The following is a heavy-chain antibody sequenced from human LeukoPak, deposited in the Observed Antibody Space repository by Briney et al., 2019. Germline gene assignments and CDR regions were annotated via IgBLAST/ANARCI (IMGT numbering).Heavy chain of an antibody. CDR2: ISNSDGKT. CDR3: AKAPVTTCRGAYCYPFDY. J-gene: IGHJ4*02. V-gene: IGHV3-23*01. CDR1: GFTFSSYA. Sequence: GGSLRLSCAVSGFTFSSYAMSWVRQAPGKGLEWVSTISNSDGKTYYADSVKGRFTISRDSSKNTLFLQMNRLRPEDAAVYYCAKAPVTTCRGAYCYPFDYWGQGTLVTVSS. D-gene: IGHD2-21*01.